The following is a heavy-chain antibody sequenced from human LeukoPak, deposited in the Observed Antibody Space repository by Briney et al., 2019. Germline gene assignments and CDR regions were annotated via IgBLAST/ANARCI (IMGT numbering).Heavy chain of an antibody. D-gene: IGHD2-8*02. J-gene: IGHJ5*02. CDR3: ARGPRYCTGGVCDWFDP. V-gene: IGHV4-34*01. CDR2: INHSGST. CDR1: GGSFSGYY. Sequence: PSETLSLTCAVYGGSFSGYYWSWIRQPPGKGLEWIGEINHSGSTNYNPSLKSRVTISVDTSKNQFSLKLSSVTAADTAVYYCARGPRYCTGGVCDWFDPWGQGTLVTVSS.